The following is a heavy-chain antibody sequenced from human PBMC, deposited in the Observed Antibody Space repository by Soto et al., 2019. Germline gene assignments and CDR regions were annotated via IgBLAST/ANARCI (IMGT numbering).Heavy chain of an antibody. V-gene: IGHV1-18*01. CDR1: GYTFTSYG. D-gene: IGHD2-15*01. J-gene: IGHJ6*02. CDR3: ARDHFSLSATNYYYDGMDV. CDR2: ISAYNGNT. Sequence: ASVKVSCKASGYTFTSYGISWVRQAPGQGLEWMGWISAYNGNTNYAQKLQGRVTMTTDTSTSTAYMELRSLRSDDTAVYYCARDHFSLSATNYYYDGMDVWGQGTTVTVSS.